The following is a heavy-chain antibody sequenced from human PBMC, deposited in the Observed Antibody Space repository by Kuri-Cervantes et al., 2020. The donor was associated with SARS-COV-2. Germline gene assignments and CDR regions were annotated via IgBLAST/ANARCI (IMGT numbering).Heavy chain of an antibody. D-gene: IGHD5-24*01. CDR3: ARSGPGAISREDGACDI. V-gene: IGHV1-45*01. CDR1: GDSFDYRF. CDR2: ITPFNGNT. Sequence: SVKVSCKASGDSFDYRFLHWVRQAPGQPLEWMGWITPFNGNTNYAQRFQDRVTITRDRSMSTAYMELSSLRSDDTAMYYCARSGPGAISREDGACDIWGQGTMVTVSS. J-gene: IGHJ3*02.